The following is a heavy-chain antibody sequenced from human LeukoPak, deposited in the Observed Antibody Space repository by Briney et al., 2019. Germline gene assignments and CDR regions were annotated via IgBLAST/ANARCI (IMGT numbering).Heavy chain of an antibody. CDR2: ISYDGSNK. V-gene: IGHV3-30*18. CDR3: AKADIAEAAGPI. Sequence: GRSLRLSCAASGFTFSSYGMHWVRQAPGKGLEWVAVISYDGSNKYYADSVKGRFTISRDNSKNTLYLQMNSLRAEDTAVYYCAKADIAEAAGPIWGQGTMVTVSS. D-gene: IGHD6-19*01. J-gene: IGHJ3*02. CDR1: GFTFSSYG.